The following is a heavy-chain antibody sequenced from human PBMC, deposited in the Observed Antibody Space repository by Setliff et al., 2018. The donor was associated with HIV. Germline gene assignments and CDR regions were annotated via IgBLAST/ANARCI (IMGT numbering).Heavy chain of an antibody. D-gene: IGHD4-4*01. CDR2: TSSNGDTT. J-gene: IGHJ4*02. CDR1: GFIFVSSA. Sequence: GESLKISCAASGFIFVSSAMHWVRQAPGKGLDFVSGTSSNGDTTYYADSVKGRFTISRDNSKNTLFLQMGSLRPEDMAVYYCARGPALTTVTNPFDYWGQGALVTVSS. V-gene: IGHV3-64*02. CDR3: ARGPALTTVTNPFDY.